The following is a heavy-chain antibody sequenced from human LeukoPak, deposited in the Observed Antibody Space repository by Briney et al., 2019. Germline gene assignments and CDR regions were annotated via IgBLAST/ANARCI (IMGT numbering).Heavy chain of an antibody. V-gene: IGHV3-23*01. CDR1: RFTFTSA. CDR2: ISSSGGNT. CDR3: TKGESQPKYYFDY. Sequence: GGSLRLSCAASRFTFTSAMRWVRQAPGKGLEWVSSISSSGGNTFYADSVKGRFTISRDNSKNTLYLQMNSLRAEDTAVYYCTKGESQPKYYFDYWGQGTLVTVSS. D-gene: IGHD2-2*01. J-gene: IGHJ4*02.